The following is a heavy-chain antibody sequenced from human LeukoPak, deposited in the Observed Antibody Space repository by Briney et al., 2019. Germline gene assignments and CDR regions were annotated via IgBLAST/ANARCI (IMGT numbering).Heavy chain of an antibody. CDR1: GFTFSSYS. D-gene: IGHD3-22*01. J-gene: IGHJ3*02. V-gene: IGHV3-48*01. Sequence: PGGSLRLSCAASGFTFSSYSMNWVRQAPGKGLEWVSYISSSSSTIYYADSVKGRFTISRDNAKNSLYLQMNSLRAEDTAVYYCARDHYYDSSGYYPLHAFDIWGQGTMVTVSS. CDR2: ISSSSSTI. CDR3: ARDHYYDSSGYYPLHAFDI.